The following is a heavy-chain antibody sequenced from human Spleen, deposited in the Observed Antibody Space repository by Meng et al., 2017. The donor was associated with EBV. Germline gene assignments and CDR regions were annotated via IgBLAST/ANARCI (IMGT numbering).Heavy chain of an antibody. D-gene: IGHD6-6*01. CDR3: AHIIAARPFDY. CDR2: IYWDDDK. J-gene: IGHJ4*02. V-gene: IGHV2-5*02. CDR1: GFSLSSRGVG. Sequence: QIPLEESGPPLLKPPQTLTLTCTFSGFSLSSRGVGVGWIRQPPGKALEWLAVIYWDDDKRYSPSLKSRLTITKDTSKNQVVLTMTNMDPVDAATYYCAHIIAARPFDYWGQGTLVTVSS.